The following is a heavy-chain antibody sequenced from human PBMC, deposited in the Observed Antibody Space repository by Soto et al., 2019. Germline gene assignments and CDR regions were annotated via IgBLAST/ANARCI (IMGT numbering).Heavy chain of an antibody. Sequence: SVKVSCKASGGTFSSYAISWVRQAPGQGLEWMGGIIPIFGTANYAQKFQGRVTITADESTSTAYMELSSLRSEDTAVYYCARQPYCSGGSCYRGYFDYWGQGTLVTVSS. CDR2: IIPIFGTA. CDR3: ARQPYCSGGSCYRGYFDY. V-gene: IGHV1-69*13. CDR1: GGTFSSYA. D-gene: IGHD2-15*01. J-gene: IGHJ4*02.